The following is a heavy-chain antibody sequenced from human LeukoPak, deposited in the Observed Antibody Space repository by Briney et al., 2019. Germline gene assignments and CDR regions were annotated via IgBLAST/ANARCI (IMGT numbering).Heavy chain of an antibody. D-gene: IGHD5-18*01. CDR1: GFTFSSYG. CDR2: ISYDGSNK. Sequence: GGSLRLSCAASGFTFSSYGMHWVRQAPGKGLEGVAVISYDGSNKYYADSVKGRFTISRDNSKNTLYLQMNSLSAEDTAVYYCAKGAMVIHRCAFDIWGQGTMVTVSS. V-gene: IGHV3-30*18. J-gene: IGHJ3*02. CDR3: AKGAMVIHRCAFDI.